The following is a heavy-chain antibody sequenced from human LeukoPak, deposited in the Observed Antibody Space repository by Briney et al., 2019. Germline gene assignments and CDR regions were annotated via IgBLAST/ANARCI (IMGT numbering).Heavy chain of an antibody. CDR3: ARGVGSGYDMYYFDY. D-gene: IGHD5-12*01. Sequence: SETLSLTCTVSGGSISSYYWSWIRQPPGKGLEWIGYIYYSGSTNYNPSLKSRVTISVDMSKNQFSLKLSSVTAADTAVYYCARGVGSGYDMYYFDYWGQGTLVTVSS. CDR2: IYYSGST. CDR1: GGSISSYY. V-gene: IGHV4-59*12. J-gene: IGHJ4*02.